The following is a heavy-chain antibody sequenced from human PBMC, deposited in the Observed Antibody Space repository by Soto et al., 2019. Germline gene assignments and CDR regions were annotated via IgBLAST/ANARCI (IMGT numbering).Heavy chain of an antibody. D-gene: IGHD6-13*01. CDR1: GGSISSSSYY. Sequence: PSETLSLTCTVSGGSISSSSYYWTWIRQPPGTGLEWIGEINHSGSTDYNPSLKSRVTISVDTSKNQFSLKLSSVTAADTAVYYCARESRSWYGSIWDYWGQGTLVTVSS. CDR3: ARESRSWYGSIWDY. CDR2: INHSGST. J-gene: IGHJ4*02. V-gene: IGHV4-39*07.